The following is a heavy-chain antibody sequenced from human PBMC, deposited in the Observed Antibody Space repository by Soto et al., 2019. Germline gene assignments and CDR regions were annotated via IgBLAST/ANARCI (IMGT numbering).Heavy chain of an antibody. CDR3: AREAAAERNYYGLDV. CDR2: ISGYNGNT. V-gene: IGHV1-18*04. J-gene: IGHJ6*02. Sequence: QVQLVQSGPEVRKPGASVKVSCNASGYIFSRYGISWVRQAPGQGLEWMAWISGYNGNTKFGERVQGRVNVTTDTSTSTAYMALRSLRSDDKAVYYCAREAAAERNYYGLDVWGQGTTVIVSS. D-gene: IGHD6-13*01. CDR1: GYIFSRYG.